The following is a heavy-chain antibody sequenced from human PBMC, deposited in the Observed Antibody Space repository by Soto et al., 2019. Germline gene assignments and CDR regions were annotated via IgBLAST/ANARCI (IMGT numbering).Heavy chain of an antibody. CDR2: IYSGGST. CDR3: ARDSTNGVWDYYYYGMDV. D-gene: IGHD2-8*01. V-gene: IGHV3-53*01. CDR1: GFTVSSNY. Sequence: PGGSLRLSCAASGFTVSSNYMSWVRQAPGKGLEWVSVIYSGGSTYYADSVKGRFTISRDNSKNTLYLQMNSLRAEDTAVYYCARDSTNGVWDYYYYGMDVWGQGTTVTVSS. J-gene: IGHJ6*02.